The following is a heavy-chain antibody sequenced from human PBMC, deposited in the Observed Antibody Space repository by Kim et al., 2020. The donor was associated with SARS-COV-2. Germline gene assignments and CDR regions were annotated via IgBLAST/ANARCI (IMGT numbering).Heavy chain of an antibody. CDR3: ARGAILGYCSSTSCSSLDY. J-gene: IGHJ4*02. Sequence: SRVTISVDTAKNQFSLKLSSVTAADTAVYYCARGAILGYCSSTSCSSLDYWGQGTLVTVSS. V-gene: IGHV4-34*01. D-gene: IGHD2-2*01.